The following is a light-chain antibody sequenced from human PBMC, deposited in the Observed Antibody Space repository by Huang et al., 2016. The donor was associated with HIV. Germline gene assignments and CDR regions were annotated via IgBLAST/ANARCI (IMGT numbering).Light chain of an antibody. CDR1: QSISSY. Sequence: DIQMTQSPSSLSASVGDRVTITCRASQSISSYLNWYQQKPGKAPKLLIYAASSLQSGVPSSFSGSGSGTDFTLTIISLQPEDFATYYCQQSYSTLRYTFGQGTKLEIK. CDR3: QQSYSTLRYT. CDR2: AAS. J-gene: IGKJ2*01. V-gene: IGKV1-39*01.